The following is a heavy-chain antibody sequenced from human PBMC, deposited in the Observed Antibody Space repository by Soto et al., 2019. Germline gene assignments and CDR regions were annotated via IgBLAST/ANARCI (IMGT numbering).Heavy chain of an antibody. V-gene: IGHV3-30*03. J-gene: IGHJ6*02. CDR3: ARFYYDSSGYLPSPYYYYYGMDV. CDR1: GFTFSSYG. CDR2: ISYDGSNK. D-gene: IGHD3-22*01. Sequence: PGGSLRLSCAASGFTFSSYGMNWVRQAPGKGLEWVAVISYDGSNKYYADSVKGRFTISRDSSKNMLYLQMNSLRAEDTAVYYCARFYYDSSGYLPSPYYYYYGMDVWGQGTTVTVSS.